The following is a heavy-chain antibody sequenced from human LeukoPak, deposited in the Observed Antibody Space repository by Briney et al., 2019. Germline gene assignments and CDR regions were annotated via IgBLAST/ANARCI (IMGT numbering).Heavy chain of an antibody. V-gene: IGHV1-2*02. Sequence: ASVKVSCKASGYTFTGYYMHWVRQAPGQGLEWMGWINPNSGGTNYAQKFQGRVTMTRDTSISTAYMELSRLRSDNTAVYYCARSDQQQLVNFDYWGQGTLVTVSS. D-gene: IGHD6-13*01. CDR3: ARSDQQQLVNFDY. J-gene: IGHJ4*02. CDR2: INPNSGGT. CDR1: GYTFTGYY.